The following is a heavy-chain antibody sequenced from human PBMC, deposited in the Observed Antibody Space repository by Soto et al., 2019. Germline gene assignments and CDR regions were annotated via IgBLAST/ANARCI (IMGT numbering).Heavy chain of an antibody. V-gene: IGHV3-23*01. J-gene: IGHJ4*02. D-gene: IGHD3-22*01. Sequence: PGGSLRLSCAASGFTFSSYAMSWVRQAPGKGLEWVSAISGSGGSTYYADSVKGRFTISRDNSKNTLYLQMNSLRAEDTAVYYCAKDQQSGYYYDFGRHYYFDYWGQGTLVTAPQ. CDR1: GFTFSSYA. CDR3: AKDQQSGYYYDFGRHYYFDY. CDR2: ISGSGGST.